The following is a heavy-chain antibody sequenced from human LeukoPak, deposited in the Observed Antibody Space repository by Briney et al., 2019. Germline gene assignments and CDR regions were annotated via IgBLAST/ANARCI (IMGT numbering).Heavy chain of an antibody. D-gene: IGHD3-10*01. V-gene: IGHV1-18*01. J-gene: IGHJ4*02. Sequence: GASVKVSCKDSGYTYSDYGISWVRQAPGQGLEWMGWISTYNGNTIYAEKLQGRVTMTTDTSTSTAYMELRSLRSDDTAVYYCARSMVRAVTQVASDYWGQGTLVTVSS. CDR1: GYTYSDYG. CDR3: ARSMVRAVTQVASDY. CDR2: ISTYNGNT.